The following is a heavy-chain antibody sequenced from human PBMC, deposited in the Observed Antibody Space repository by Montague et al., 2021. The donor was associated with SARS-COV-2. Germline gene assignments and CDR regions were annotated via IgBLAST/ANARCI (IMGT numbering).Heavy chain of an antibody. CDR1: GGSISSYY. V-gene: IGHV4-59*01. CDR3: ARTPGQIAGDAFDI. D-gene: IGHD2-21*01. J-gene: IGHJ3*02. Sequence: SETLSLTCTVPGGSISSYYWSWIRQPPGKGLEWIGYIYYSGSTNYNPSLKSRVTISVDTSKNQFSLKLSSVTAADTAVYYCARTPGQIAGDAFDIWGQGTMATVSS. CDR2: IYYSGST.